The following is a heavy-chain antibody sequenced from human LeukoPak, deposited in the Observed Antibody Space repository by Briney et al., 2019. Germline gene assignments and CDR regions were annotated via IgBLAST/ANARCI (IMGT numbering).Heavy chain of an antibody. Sequence: SETLSLTCTVSGGSISSYYWSWIRQPPGKGLEWIGYIYTSGSTNYNPSLKSRVTISVDTSKNQFSLKLSSVTAADTAVYYCARHTAMVKGFDYWGQGTLVTVSP. CDR2: IYTSGST. CDR1: GGSISSYY. CDR3: ARHTAMVKGFDY. J-gene: IGHJ4*02. V-gene: IGHV4-4*09. D-gene: IGHD5-18*01.